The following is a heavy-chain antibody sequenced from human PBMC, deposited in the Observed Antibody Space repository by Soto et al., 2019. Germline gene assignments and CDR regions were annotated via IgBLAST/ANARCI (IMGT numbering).Heavy chain of an antibody. J-gene: IGHJ4*02. CDR3: ARGRYYDSSCPPGWFDY. Sequence: ASVKVSCKASGYTFTSYGISWVRQAPGQGLEWMGWISAYNGNTNYAQKLQGRVTMTTDTSTSTAYMELMSLRYDDTVLYYWARGRYYDSSCPPGWFDYWGQGTLVTVSS. CDR2: ISAYNGNT. CDR1: GYTFTSYG. V-gene: IGHV1-18*01. D-gene: IGHD3-22*01.